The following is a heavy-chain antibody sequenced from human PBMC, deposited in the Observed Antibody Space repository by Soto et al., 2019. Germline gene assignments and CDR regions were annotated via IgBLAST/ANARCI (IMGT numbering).Heavy chain of an antibody. Sequence: QVQLVQSGAEVKKPGASVKVSCKASGYTFTSYYMHWVRQAPGQGLEWMGIINPSGGSTSYAQKFQGRVIMTRDTSTSTVYMELSSLRSEDTAVYYCARSVPTYYYDSSGYLNAFDIWGQGTMVTVSS. CDR3: ARSVPTYYYDSSGYLNAFDI. V-gene: IGHV1-46*01. D-gene: IGHD3-22*01. J-gene: IGHJ3*02. CDR1: GYTFTSYY. CDR2: INPSGGST.